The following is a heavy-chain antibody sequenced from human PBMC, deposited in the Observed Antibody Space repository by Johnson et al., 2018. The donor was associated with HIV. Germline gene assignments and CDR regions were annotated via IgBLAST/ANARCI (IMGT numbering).Heavy chain of an antibody. CDR3: ARDVTAGNDAFDI. D-gene: IGHD1-1*01. CDR1: GFSFSDYA. Sequence: QVQLVESGGGVVQPGRSLRLSCAASGFSFSDYAMHWVRPAPGKGLEWVSVIYSGGRSYYAASVTGRLTLSRDNSNNTLYLQMNSLRAEDTAVYYCARDVTAGNDAFDIWGQGTMVTVSS. CDR2: IYSGGRS. V-gene: IGHV3-NL1*01. J-gene: IGHJ3*02.